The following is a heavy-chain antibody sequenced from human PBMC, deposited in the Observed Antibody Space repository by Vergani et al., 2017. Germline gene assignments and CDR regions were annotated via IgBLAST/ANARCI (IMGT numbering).Heavy chain of an antibody. CDR1: GFTFSSYG. CDR2: ISYDGSNK. J-gene: IGHJ3*02. Sequence: QVQLVESGGGVVQPGRSLRLSCAASGFTFSSYGMHWVRQAPGKGLEWVAVISYDGSNKYYADSVKGRFTSSRDNSKNTLYLQMNSLRAEDTAVYYCAKLPGGYSPGGAFDIWGQGTMVTVSS. D-gene: IGHD5-18*01. CDR3: AKLPGGYSPGGAFDI. V-gene: IGHV3-30*18.